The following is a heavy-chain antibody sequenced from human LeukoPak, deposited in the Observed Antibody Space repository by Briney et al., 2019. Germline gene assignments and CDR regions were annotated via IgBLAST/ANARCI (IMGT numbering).Heavy chain of an antibody. CDR1: GYTFTGYY. CDR3: ARGDIVVVVAATETGFDY. J-gene: IGHJ4*02. D-gene: IGHD2-15*01. V-gene: IGHV1-2*02. CDR2: INPNSGGT. Sequence: ASVKVSCKASGYTFTGYYMHWVRQAPGQGLEWMGWINPNSGGTNYAQKFQGRVTMTRDTSISIAYMELSRLRSDDTAVYYCARGDIVVVVAATETGFDYWGQGTLVTVSS.